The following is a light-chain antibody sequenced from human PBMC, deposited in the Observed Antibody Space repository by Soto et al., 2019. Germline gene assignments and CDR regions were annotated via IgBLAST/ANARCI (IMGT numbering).Light chain of an antibody. CDR2: EGS. J-gene: IGLJ1*01. V-gene: IGLV2-23*01. CDR3: CSYAGSSTYV. CDR1: SSDVGSYNL. Sequence: QSALTQPASVSGSPGQSITISCTGTSSDVGSYNLVSWYQQHPGKAPKLMIYEGSKRPSGVSNRFSGSKSGNTASLTISGLQAEDEADYYCCSYAGSSTYVFGPGIKVTV.